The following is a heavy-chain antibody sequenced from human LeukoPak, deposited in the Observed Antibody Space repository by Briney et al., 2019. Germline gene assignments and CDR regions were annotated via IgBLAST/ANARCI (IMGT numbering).Heavy chain of an antibody. Sequence: GGSLRLSCTPSGFTFSSHAMSWVRQAPGKGLEWVSGISGNGAGTYYGDSVKGRFTISRDNSKNTLYLQMNSLRAEDTAVYYCAKSVLMRYYGSGDNNYYFDYWGQGTLVTVSS. CDR2: ISGNGAGT. V-gene: IGHV3-23*01. J-gene: IGHJ4*02. D-gene: IGHD3-10*01. CDR3: AKSVLMRYYGSGDNNYYFDY. CDR1: GFTFSSHA.